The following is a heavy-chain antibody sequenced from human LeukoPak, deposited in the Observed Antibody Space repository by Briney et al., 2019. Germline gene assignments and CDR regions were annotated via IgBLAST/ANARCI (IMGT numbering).Heavy chain of an antibody. CDR2: ISGSGGST. V-gene: IGHV3-23*01. D-gene: IGHD3-10*01. CDR3: AKAQTDYYGSGSDY. CDR1: GFTFSSYA. Sequence: PGGSLRLSCAASGFTFSSYAMSWVRQAPGKGLEWVSAISGSGGSTYYADSVKGRFTISRDNSKNTLYLQMNSLRAEDTAVYYCAKAQTDYYGSGSDYWGQGTLVTVSS. J-gene: IGHJ4*02.